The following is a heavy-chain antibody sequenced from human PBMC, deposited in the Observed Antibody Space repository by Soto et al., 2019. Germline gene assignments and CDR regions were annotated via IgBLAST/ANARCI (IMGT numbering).Heavy chain of an antibody. V-gene: IGHV3-7*01. CDR2: IKQDGGEE. Sequence: GGSLRLSCAASGFIFSDYSMSWVRQSPGKGLEGVANIKQDGGEEDYVDSVKGRLTISRDNAKNSLYLQMNSLRAEDTAVYYCARVYYESRGPAKYRAFDFWGQGTMVTVSS. CDR3: ARVYYESRGPAKYRAFDF. CDR1: GFIFSDYS. J-gene: IGHJ3*01. D-gene: IGHD3-22*01.